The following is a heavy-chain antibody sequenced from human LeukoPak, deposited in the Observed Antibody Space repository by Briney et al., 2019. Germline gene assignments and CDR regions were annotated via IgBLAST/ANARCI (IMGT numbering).Heavy chain of an antibody. J-gene: IGHJ4*02. CDR1: GFTFSSYS. CDR3: ARDYYYGSAYYFDY. D-gene: IGHD3-10*01. CDR2: ISDSSNYI. Sequence: GGSLRLSCAASGFTFSSYSMNWVRQAPGKGLEWVSSISDSSNYIYYADSVKGRFTISRDNAKNSLYLQMNSLRAEDTAVYYCARDYYYGSAYYFDYWGQGTLVTVSS. V-gene: IGHV3-21*01.